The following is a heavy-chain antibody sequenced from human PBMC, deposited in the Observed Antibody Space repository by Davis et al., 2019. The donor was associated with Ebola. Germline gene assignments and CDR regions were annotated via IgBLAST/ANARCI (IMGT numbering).Heavy chain of an antibody. J-gene: IGHJ6*02. Sequence: GESLKISCAASGFTVSSNHMSWVRPAPGKGLERVSVIYDHSTAYAASVRGRFIISRDKSNNTLYLEMNSLRVEDTALYYCAQTLTRPCANGVCFRGPYYYGMDAWGQGTTVTVSS. CDR2: IYDHST. D-gene: IGHD2-8*01. V-gene: IGHV3-53*01. CDR1: GFTVSSNH. CDR3: AQTLTRPCANGVCFRGPYYYGMDA.